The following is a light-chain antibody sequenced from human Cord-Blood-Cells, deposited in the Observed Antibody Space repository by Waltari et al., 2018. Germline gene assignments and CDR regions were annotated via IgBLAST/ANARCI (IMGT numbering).Light chain of an antibody. CDR3: QTWGTGIQV. V-gene: IGLV4-69*01. J-gene: IGLJ3*02. CDR1: SGHSSYA. CDR2: LNSDGSH. Sequence: QLVLTQSPSASASLGASVKLTCTLSSGHSSYAIAWHQQQPEKGPRYLMKLNSDGSHSKGDGIPDRVSGSSSGAERYPTISSLQSEDEADYYCQTWGTGIQVFGGGTKLTVL.